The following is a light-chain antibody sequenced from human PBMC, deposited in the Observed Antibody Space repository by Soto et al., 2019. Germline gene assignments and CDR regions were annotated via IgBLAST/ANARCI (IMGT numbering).Light chain of an antibody. CDR1: SSNIGAGYD. V-gene: IGLV1-40*01. CDR3: QSYDSSLSAHNYV. Sequence: QSVLTQPPSVSWAPGQRVTISCTGSSSNIGAGYDVHWYQQLPGTAPKLLIYGNSNRPSGAPDRFSGSKSGTSASLAITGLQAEDEADYYCQSYDSSLSAHNYVFGTGTKVTVL. J-gene: IGLJ1*01. CDR2: GNS.